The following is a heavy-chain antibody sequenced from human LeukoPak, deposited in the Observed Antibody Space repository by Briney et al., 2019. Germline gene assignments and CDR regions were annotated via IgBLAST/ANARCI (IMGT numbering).Heavy chain of an antibody. V-gene: IGHV3-66*01. D-gene: IGHD3-10*01. Sequence: GGSLRLSCAASGFTVSSNYMSWVRQAPGKGLEWVSVIYSGGSTYYADSVKGRFTISRDNSKNTLYLQMNSLRAEDTAVYYCARDTYYYGSGSPNGGLDYWGQGTLVTVSS. CDR1: GFTVSSNY. CDR3: ARDTYYYGSGSPNGGLDY. CDR2: IYSGGST. J-gene: IGHJ4*02.